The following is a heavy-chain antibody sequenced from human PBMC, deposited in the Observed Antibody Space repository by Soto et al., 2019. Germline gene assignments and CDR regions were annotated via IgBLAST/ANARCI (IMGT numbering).Heavy chain of an antibody. CDR3: ARDLTVTTFYYYYYMDV. CDR1: GFTFSSYW. D-gene: IGHD4-4*01. CDR2: INQDGSEK. J-gene: IGHJ6*03. Sequence: GGSLRLSCAASGFTFSSYWMSWVRQAPGKGLEWVANINQDGSEKYYVDSVKGRFTISRDNAKNSLYLQMNSLRAEDTAVYYCARDLTVTTFYYYYYMDVWGKGTTVTVSS. V-gene: IGHV3-7*01.